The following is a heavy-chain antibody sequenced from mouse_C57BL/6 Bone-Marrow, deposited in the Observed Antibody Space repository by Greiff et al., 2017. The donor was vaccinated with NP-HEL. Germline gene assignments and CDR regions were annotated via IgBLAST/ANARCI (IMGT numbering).Heavy chain of an antibody. CDR2: IDPENGDT. Sequence: EVQLQQSGAELVRPGASVKLSCTASGFNIKDDYMHWVKQRPEQGLEWIGWIDPENGDTEYASKFQGTATITADTSSNTAYLQLSSLTSEDTAVYYCTTFYYYGSIWYFDVWGTGTTVTVSS. CDR1: GFNIKDDY. J-gene: IGHJ1*03. D-gene: IGHD1-1*01. V-gene: IGHV14-4*01. CDR3: TTFYYYGSIWYFDV.